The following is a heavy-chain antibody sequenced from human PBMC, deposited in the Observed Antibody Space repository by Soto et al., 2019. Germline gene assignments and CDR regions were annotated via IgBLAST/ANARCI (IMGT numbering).Heavy chain of an antibody. CDR3: AKTPYDYFYYYRFDV. V-gene: IGHV3-23*01. J-gene: IGHJ6*02. Sequence: PGGSLRLSCAASGLTFTNYAMSWVRQAPGKGLEWVSAITANGGTTQYADSVKGRFTISRDNSRSTLFLQMNSLRADDTAVYYCAKTPYDYFYYYRFDVWGQGTTVTVSS. CDR2: ITANGGTT. CDR1: GLTFTNYA.